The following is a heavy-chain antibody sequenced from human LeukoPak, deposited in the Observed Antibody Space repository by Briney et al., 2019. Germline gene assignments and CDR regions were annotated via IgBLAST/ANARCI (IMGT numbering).Heavy chain of an antibody. V-gene: IGHV3-74*01. Sequence: GGSLGLSCAASGFTFSSYWMHWVRQASGKGLVWVSRINSDGSSTSYADSVKGRFTISRDNAKNTLYLQMNSLRAEDTAVYYCAKARTARGPSGFDYWGQGILVTVSS. CDR1: GFTFSSYW. CDR2: INSDGSST. J-gene: IGHJ4*02. CDR3: AKARTARGPSGFDY. D-gene: IGHD3-10*01.